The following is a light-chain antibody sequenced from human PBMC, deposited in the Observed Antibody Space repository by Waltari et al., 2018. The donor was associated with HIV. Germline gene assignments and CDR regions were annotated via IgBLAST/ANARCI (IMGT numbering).Light chain of an antibody. V-gene: IGLV2-14*03. CDR2: AVS. Sequence: QSALTQPASVSGSPGQSTTISCTGTSSDVGGYNYSSWYQQHPGKAPKLMIYAVSNRPSGVSNRFSGSKSGNTSSLTISGLQAEDEADYYCSSYTSSRSYVFGTGTRVTV. J-gene: IGLJ1*01. CDR3: SSYTSSRSYV. CDR1: SSDVGGYNY.